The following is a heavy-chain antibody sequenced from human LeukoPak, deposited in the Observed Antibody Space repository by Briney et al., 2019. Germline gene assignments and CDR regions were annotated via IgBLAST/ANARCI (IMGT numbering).Heavy chain of an antibody. CDR1: GTSVSSGSYY. Sequence: PSETLSLTCTVSGTSVSSGSYYWSWIRQPPGKGLEWIGYIYYSGSTNYNPSLKSRVTISVDTSKNQFSLKLSSVTAADTAVYYCARRGYDFWSGALDAFDIWGQGTMVTVSS. D-gene: IGHD3-3*01. J-gene: IGHJ3*02. CDR2: IYYSGST. V-gene: IGHV4-61*01. CDR3: ARRGYDFWSGALDAFDI.